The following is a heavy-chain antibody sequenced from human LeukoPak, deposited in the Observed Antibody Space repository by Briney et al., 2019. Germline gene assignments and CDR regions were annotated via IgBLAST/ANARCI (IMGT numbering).Heavy chain of an antibody. Sequence: GASVKVSCKASGYSFTSFGISWVRQAPGQGLEWMGWISAYNGNTKYVQKFQGRVTMTTDTSTSTAYMELRSLRSDDTAVFYCVRDLGVDTSMILFDFWGQGTLVTVSS. D-gene: IGHD5-18*01. CDR1: GYSFTSFG. CDR3: VRDLGVDTSMILFDF. V-gene: IGHV1-18*01. J-gene: IGHJ4*02. CDR2: ISAYNGNT.